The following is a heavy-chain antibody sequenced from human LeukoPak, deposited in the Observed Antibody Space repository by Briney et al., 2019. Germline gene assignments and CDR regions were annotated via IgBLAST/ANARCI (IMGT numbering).Heavy chain of an antibody. CDR3: ARGSVAQVLDY. Sequence: GGSLRLSCAASGFTFSSYWMSWVRQAQGKGLEWVANIKQDGSEKYYVDSVKGRFTISRDNAKSSLYLQMNSLRAEDTAVYYCARGSVAQVLDYWGQGTLVTVSS. J-gene: IGHJ4*02. D-gene: IGHD6-19*01. CDR1: GFTFSSYW. V-gene: IGHV3-7*01. CDR2: IKQDGSEK.